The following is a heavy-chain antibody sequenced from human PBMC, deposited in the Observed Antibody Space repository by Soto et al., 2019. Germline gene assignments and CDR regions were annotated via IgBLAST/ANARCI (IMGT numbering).Heavy chain of an antibody. CDR3: AADSGDSGSYSYYYGMDV. V-gene: IGHV1-58*01. CDR2: IVVGSGNT. CDR1: GFTFTSSA. Sequence: GASVNVSCKSSGFTFTSSAVQWVRQARGQRLEWIGWIVVGSGNTNYAQKFQERVTITRDMSTSTAYMELSSLRSEDTAVYYCAADSGDSGSYSYYYGMDVWGQGTTVTVSS. J-gene: IGHJ6*02. D-gene: IGHD1-26*01.